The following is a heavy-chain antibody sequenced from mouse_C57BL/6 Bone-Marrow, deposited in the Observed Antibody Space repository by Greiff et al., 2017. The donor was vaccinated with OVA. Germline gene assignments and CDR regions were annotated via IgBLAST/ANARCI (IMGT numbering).Heavy chain of an antibody. CDR3: ARHSNYDFDY. V-gene: IGHV5-9*01. CDR1: GFTFSSYT. J-gene: IGHJ2*01. D-gene: IGHD2-5*01. Sequence: EVKLEESGGGLVKPGGSLKLSCAASGFTFSSYTMSWVRQTPEKRLEWVATISGGGGNTYYPDSVKGRFTISRDNAKNTLYLQMSSLRSEDTALYYCARHSNYDFDYWGQGTTLTVSS. CDR2: ISGGGGNT.